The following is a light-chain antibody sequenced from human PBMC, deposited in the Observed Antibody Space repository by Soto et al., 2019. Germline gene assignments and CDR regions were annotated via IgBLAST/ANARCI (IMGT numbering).Light chain of an antibody. CDR2: EVR. J-gene: IGLJ2*01. Sequence: QSALTQPASVSGSPGQSITISCAGTSSDVGGYNYVSWYQQYPGKAPKLMIYEVRNRPSGVSNRFSGSTSGNTASLTISGLQAEDEADYYGSSYTSSSTVVFGGGTKVTVL. CDR1: SSDVGGYNY. V-gene: IGLV2-14*01. CDR3: SSYTSSSTVV.